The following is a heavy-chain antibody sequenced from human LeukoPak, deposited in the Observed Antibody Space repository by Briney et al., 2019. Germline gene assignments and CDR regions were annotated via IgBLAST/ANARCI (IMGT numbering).Heavy chain of an antibody. CDR2: IYYSGST. Sequence: SETLSLTCIVSGGSISSSRYYWSWIRQPPGKGLEWIGYIYYSGSTYYNPSLKSRVTISVDTSKNQFSLKLSSVTAADTAVYYCATEVVTGMYWYFDHWGRGTLVTVSS. CDR1: GGSISSSRYY. CDR3: ATEVVTGMYWYFDH. V-gene: IGHV4-30-4*08. J-gene: IGHJ2*01. D-gene: IGHD4-23*01.